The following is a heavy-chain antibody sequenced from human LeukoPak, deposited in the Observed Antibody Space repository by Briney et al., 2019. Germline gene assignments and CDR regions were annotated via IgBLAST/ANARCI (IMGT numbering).Heavy chain of an antibody. J-gene: IGHJ4*02. CDR2: INHSGST. Sequence: SETLSLTCAVYGGSFSGYYWSWIRQPPGKGLEWIGEINHSGSTNYNPFLKSRVTISVDTSKNQSSLKLSSVTAADTAVYYCARGSLIVVVITQNQYYFDYWGQGTLVTVSS. D-gene: IGHD3-22*01. CDR1: GGSFSGYY. CDR3: ARGSLIVVVITQNQYYFDY. V-gene: IGHV4-34*01.